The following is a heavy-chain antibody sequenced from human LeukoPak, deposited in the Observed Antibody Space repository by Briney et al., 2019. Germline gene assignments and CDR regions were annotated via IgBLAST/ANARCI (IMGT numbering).Heavy chain of an antibody. V-gene: IGHV3-21*01. J-gene: IGHJ4*02. CDR1: GFTFSTYS. D-gene: IGHD3-16*01. CDR3: AREWGYYDY. CDR2: IASSSDI. Sequence: PGGSLRLSCAASGFTFSTYSMSWVRQAPGKGLEWVSSIASSSDIYYADSVKGRFTISRDNAKNSLYLQMNSLRAEDTAVYYCAREWGYYDYRGQGTLVTVSS.